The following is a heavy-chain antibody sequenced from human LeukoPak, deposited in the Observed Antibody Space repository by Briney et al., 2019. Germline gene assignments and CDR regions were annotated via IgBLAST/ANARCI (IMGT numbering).Heavy chain of an antibody. V-gene: IGHV3-48*03. CDR2: IDSSGDTI. Sequence: GGSLRLSCAASGFAFSSFEMNWVRQAPGKGLEWVSYIDSSGDTIHYADSVKGRFTISRDNAKNSLFLQMSSLRVEDMSVYYCARGAGLANYYYYMDVWGRGTTVTISS. CDR1: GFAFSSFE. J-gene: IGHJ6*03. CDR3: ARGAGLANYYYYMDV.